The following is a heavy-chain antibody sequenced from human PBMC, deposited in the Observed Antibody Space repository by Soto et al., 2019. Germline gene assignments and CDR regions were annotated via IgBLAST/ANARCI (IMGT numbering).Heavy chain of an antibody. J-gene: IGHJ4*02. CDR2: IYYSGST. CDR3: ARGGRGTIDY. V-gene: IGHV4-59*01. D-gene: IGHD1-7*01. Sequence: SETLSLTCTVSGGSISSYYWSWIRQPPGKGLEWIGYIYYSGSTNYNPSLKSRVTISVDTSKNQFSLKLSSVTAADTAVYYCARGGRGTIDYWGQGTLVTVYS. CDR1: GGSISSYY.